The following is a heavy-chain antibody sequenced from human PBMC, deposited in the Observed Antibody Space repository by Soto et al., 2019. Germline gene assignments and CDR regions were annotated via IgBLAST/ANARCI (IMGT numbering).Heavy chain of an antibody. CDR3: ARAITMVRGVPRFLDY. CDR1: GYTFISYG. D-gene: IGHD3-10*01. CDR2: ISAYNGNT. V-gene: IGHV1-18*01. J-gene: IGHJ4*02. Sequence: ASVKVSCKASGYTFISYGISWVRQAPGQGLEWMGWISAYNGNTNYAQNLQGRVTMTTDTSTSTAYMELRSLRSDDTAVYYCARAITMVRGVPRFLDYWGQGTLVTVSS.